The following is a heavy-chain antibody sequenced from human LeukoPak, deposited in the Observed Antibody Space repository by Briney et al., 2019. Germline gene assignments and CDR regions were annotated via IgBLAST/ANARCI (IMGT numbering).Heavy chain of an antibody. V-gene: IGHV3-64*01. CDR1: GFTFSSYA. CDR2: ISSSGGST. J-gene: IGHJ5*02. D-gene: IGHD2-2*01. CDR3: ARGALGYCSSTSCFATQFGA. Sequence: GGSLRLSCAASGFTFSSYAMHWVRQAPGKGLEYVSAISSSGGSTYYANSVKGRFTISRDNSKNTLYLQMGSLRAEDMAVYYCARGALGYCSSTSCFATQFGAWGQGTLATVSS.